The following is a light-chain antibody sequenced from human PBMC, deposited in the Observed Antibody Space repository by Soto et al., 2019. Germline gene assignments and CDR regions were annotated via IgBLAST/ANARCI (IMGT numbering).Light chain of an antibody. Sequence: EIVMTQSPATLSVSPGERATFSCRASQSVSSDLAWYQQKPGQAPRLLIYGASTRATGIPARFSGSGSGTEFTLTISSLQSEDFAFYYCQQYNNWPPWTFGQGTKVEIK. CDR1: QSVSSD. CDR3: QQYNNWPPWT. V-gene: IGKV3-15*01. CDR2: GAS. J-gene: IGKJ1*01.